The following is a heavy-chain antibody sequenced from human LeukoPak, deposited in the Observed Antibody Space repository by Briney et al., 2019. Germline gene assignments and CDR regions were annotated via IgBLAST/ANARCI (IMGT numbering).Heavy chain of an antibody. CDR1: GFTFSSYG. J-gene: IGHJ4*02. V-gene: IGHV3-30*18. CDR2: ISYEGSDK. D-gene: IGHD2-15*01. CDR3: AKRPCRGGRCYSGLDY. Sequence: PGRSLRLSCAASGFTFSSYGMHWVRQAPGKGLEWVAAISYEGSDKYYADSVKGRFTISRDNSKNTLFLQMNSLRAEDTAVYYCAKRPCRGGRCYSGLDYWGQGTLVTVSS.